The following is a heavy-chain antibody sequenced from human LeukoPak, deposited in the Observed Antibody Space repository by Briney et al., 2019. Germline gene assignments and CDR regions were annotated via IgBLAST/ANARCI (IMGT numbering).Heavy chain of an antibody. CDR1: GGSISSKTYY. Sequence: PSETLSLTCTISGGSISSKTYYWGWIRQPPGKGLEWIGSIYYSGTTYYNPSLRSRVTISVDTSKNQFSLNLSSVTVADTAVYYCARATGEWLINVGGYWGQGILVTVSS. CDR3: ARATGEWLINVGGY. J-gene: IGHJ4*02. CDR2: IYYSGTT. D-gene: IGHD3-16*01. V-gene: IGHV4-39*07.